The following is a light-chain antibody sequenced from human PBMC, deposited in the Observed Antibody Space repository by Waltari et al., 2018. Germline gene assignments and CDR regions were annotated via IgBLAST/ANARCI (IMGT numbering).Light chain of an antibody. CDR3: QQYYSTPRT. J-gene: IGKJ1*01. CDR2: WAS. V-gene: IGKV4-1*01. CDR1: QSVLYSSNNKNY. Sequence: DIVMTQSPDSLAVSLGERATINCKSSQSVLYSSNNKNYLAWYQQKPGQPPKLLIYWASTRESGVPDRFSGSGSGTEFTLTISSLQAEDGAIYYCQQYYSTPRTFGQGTKVEIK.